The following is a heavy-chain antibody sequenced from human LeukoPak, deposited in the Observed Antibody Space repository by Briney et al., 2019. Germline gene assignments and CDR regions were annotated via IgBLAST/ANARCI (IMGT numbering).Heavy chain of an antibody. CDR1: GFTFSSYT. CDR2: ISYDGSNK. J-gene: IGHJ4*02. CDR3: ARDVWSRGSKFFDL. D-gene: IGHD1-1*01. Sequence: GGSLRLSCAASGFTFSSYTMHWVRQAPGKGLEWVAVISYDGSNKYYADSVKGRFTISRDNSKNTLYLQMSSLRAEDTAVYYCARDVWSRGSKFFDLWGQGTLVTVSS. V-gene: IGHV3-30-3*01.